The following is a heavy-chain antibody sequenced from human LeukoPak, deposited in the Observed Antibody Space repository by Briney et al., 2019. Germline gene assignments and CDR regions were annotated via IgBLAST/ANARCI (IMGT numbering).Heavy chain of an antibody. CDR3: ASGAYGSGSYAFDY. D-gene: IGHD3-10*01. J-gene: IGHJ4*02. CDR2: IIPIFGTA. V-gene: IGHV1-69*13. Sequence: GASVKVSWKASGGTFSSYAISWVRQAPEQGLEWMGGIIPIFGTANYAQKFQGRVTITADESTSTAYMELSSLRSEDTAVYYCASGAYGSGSYAFDYWGQGTLVTVSS. CDR1: GGTFSSYA.